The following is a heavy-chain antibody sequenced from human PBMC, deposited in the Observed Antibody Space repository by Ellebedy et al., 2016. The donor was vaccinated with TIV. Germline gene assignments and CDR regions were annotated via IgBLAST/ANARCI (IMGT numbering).Heavy chain of an antibody. D-gene: IGHD3-9*01. CDR3: AREHYDTLTGYSATNDY. CDR2: INPNTGDT. Sequence: ASVKVSCKASGYTFTDYFMHWVRQAPGQGLEWMGWINPNTGDTIYAQKFQGRVTMTRDTSISTAYMELSRLRSDDKAVYYCAREHYDTLTGYSATNDYWGQGSLVTVSS. V-gene: IGHV1-2*02. J-gene: IGHJ4*02. CDR1: GYTFTDYF.